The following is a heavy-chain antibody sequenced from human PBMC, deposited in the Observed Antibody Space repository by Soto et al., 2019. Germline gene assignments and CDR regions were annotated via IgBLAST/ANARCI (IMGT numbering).Heavy chain of an antibody. J-gene: IGHJ4*02. Sequence: EVQLVESGGGLIQPGGSLRLSCAASGFTLSSYWMHWVRQAPGKGLLWVSRINNDGHSANYADSVKGRFTVSRDNAKNTLYLHMNSLRAAYTAVYYCASGDCSGGTCYLSIVDWGQGTLVTVSS. CDR3: ASGDCSGGTCYLSIVD. V-gene: IGHV3-74*01. CDR2: INNDGHSA. CDR1: GFTLSSYW. D-gene: IGHD2-15*01.